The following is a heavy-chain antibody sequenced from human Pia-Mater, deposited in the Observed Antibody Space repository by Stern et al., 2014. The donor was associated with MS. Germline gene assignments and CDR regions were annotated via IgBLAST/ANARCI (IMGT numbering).Heavy chain of an antibody. D-gene: IGHD5-24*01. CDR1: GFNLRDYS. J-gene: IGHJ4*02. V-gene: IGHV3-48*02. CDR2: VSNTGSAI. Sequence: EDQLVESGRNLGQPGGSLRLSCAASGFNLRDYSMSWVRQAPGKGLEWVSFVSNTGSAIYYADSVKGRFTISRDMASNSLYLQMNSLRDEDTAVYYCARTWRENTFDSWGQGILVTVSS. CDR3: ARTWRENTFDS.